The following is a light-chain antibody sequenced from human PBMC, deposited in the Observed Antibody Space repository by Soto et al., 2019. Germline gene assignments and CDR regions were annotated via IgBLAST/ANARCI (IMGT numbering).Light chain of an antibody. J-gene: IGKJ1*01. CDR2: GSS. CDR3: QQFNTWPRA. CDR1: QSVRGN. V-gene: IGKV3-15*01. Sequence: IVMTQSPATVSASPGERGTLSCRASQSVRGNVAWYHQKPGQPPRLLVYGSSTTATDIPARFFGSVSETDFTLTITRLQSEDFGTYYCQQFNTWPRAFGQGTKVEIK.